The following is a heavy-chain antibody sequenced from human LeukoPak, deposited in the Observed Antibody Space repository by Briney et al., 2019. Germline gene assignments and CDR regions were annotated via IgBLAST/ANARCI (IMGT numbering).Heavy chain of an antibody. D-gene: IGHD1-26*01. Sequence: SVKVSCKASGGTFISYAISWVRQAPGQGLEWMGGIIPIFGTANYAQKFQGRVTITADESTSTAYMELSSLRSEDTAVYYCARDLGGAPLFDYWGQGTLVTASS. CDR1: GGTFISYA. CDR3: ARDLGGAPLFDY. CDR2: IIPIFGTA. V-gene: IGHV1-69*13. J-gene: IGHJ4*02.